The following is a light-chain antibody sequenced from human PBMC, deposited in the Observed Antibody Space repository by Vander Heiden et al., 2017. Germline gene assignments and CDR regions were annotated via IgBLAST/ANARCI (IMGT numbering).Light chain of an antibody. J-gene: IGKJ4*01. CDR1: QSVSSSY. Sequence: EIVLTQSPGTLSLSPGERATLSCRASQSVSSSYLAWYQQKPGQAPRLLIYDASSSATGIPDRFSGSGSVTDFTLTISRLEPEDFAVYYCHQDCGSSLTFGGGTKVEIK. CDR2: DAS. CDR3: HQDCGSSLT. V-gene: IGKV3-20*01.